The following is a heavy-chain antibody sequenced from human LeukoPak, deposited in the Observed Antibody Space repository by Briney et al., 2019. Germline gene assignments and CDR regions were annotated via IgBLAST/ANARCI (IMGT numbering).Heavy chain of an antibody. D-gene: IGHD6-19*01. V-gene: IGHV3-7*03. CDR3: ARDSSGWYASYYFDY. J-gene: IGHJ4*02. CDR1: GIAFSSYW. Sequence: GGSLRLSCAASGIAFSSYWMSWVRQAPGKGPEWVANIKQDGSEKYYVDSVKGRFTISRDNAKNSLDLQMNSLRAEDTAVYYCARDSSGWYASYYFDYWGQGTLVTVSS. CDR2: IKQDGSEK.